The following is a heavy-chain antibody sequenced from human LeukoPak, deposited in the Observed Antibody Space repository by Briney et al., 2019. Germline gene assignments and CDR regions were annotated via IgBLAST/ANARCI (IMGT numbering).Heavy chain of an antibody. CDR2: IYYSGYT. V-gene: IGHV4-59*01. CDR1: GGSINSYY. Sequence: SETLSLTCTVSGGSINSYYWSWIRQPPGKGLEWIGYIYYSGYTNYNPSLKSRVTISVDTSKNQFSLKLSSVTAADTAVYYCASSKTNGDSSGWYAWFDPWGQGTLVTVSS. J-gene: IGHJ5*02. CDR3: ASSKTNGDSSGWYAWFDP. D-gene: IGHD6-19*01.